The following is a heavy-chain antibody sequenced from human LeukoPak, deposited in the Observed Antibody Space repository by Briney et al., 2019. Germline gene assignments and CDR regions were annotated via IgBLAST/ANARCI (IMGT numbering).Heavy chain of an antibody. D-gene: IGHD7-27*01. CDR1: GYSISSGYH. Sequence: SETLSLTCVVSGYSISSGYHWGWIRQPPGEGLEWIGSVYRSGSTYYNPSLKSRVTISVDTSKNQISLKVRSVTAADTAVYYCARENWVFDYWGQGILVTISS. J-gene: IGHJ4*02. CDR2: VYRSGST. V-gene: IGHV4-38-2*02. CDR3: ARENWVFDY.